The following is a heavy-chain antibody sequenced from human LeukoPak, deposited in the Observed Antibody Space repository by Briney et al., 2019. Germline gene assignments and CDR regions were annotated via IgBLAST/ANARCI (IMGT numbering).Heavy chain of an antibody. V-gene: IGHV3-53*01. CDR3: AKALEMATIGGFDP. CDR2: IYSGGST. CDR1: GFTVSSNH. Sequence: PGGSLRLSCAASGFTVSSNHMSWVRQAPGKGLEWVSVIYSGGSTDYADSVKGRFTISRDILKNTLYLQMNSLRAEDTAVYYCAKALEMATIGGFDPWGQGTLVTVSS. J-gene: IGHJ5*02. D-gene: IGHD5-24*01.